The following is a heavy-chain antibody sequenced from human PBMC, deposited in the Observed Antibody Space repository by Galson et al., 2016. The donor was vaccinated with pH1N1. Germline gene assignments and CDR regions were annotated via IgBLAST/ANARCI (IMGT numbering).Heavy chain of an antibody. CDR3: ARIRAGDDSFDI. CDR1: GFSLTSSEVA. D-gene: IGHD1-14*01. CDR2: IYWDDDK. V-gene: IGHV2-5*02. Sequence: PALVKPTQTLTLTCTVSGFSLTSSEVAVAWFRQPPGKTLEWLAVIYWDDDKRYSPSLQSSVALTMDTSRDQVVLTMDNMDPMDTSTYYCARIRAGDDSFDIWGQGTMVTVSS. J-gene: IGHJ3*02.